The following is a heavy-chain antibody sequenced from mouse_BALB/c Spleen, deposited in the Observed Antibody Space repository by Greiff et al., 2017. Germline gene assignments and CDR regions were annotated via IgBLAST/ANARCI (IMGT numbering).Heavy chain of an antibody. CDR3: ARQLYYYGSSYGKIFAD. V-gene: IGHV5-6*01. J-gene: IGHJ3*01. CDR2: ISSGGSYT. CDR1: GFTFSSYG. D-gene: IGHD1-1*01. Sequence: EVQRVESGGDLVKPGGSLKLSCAASGFTFSSYGMSWVRQTPDKRLEWVATISSGGSYTYYPDSVKGRFTISRDNAKNTLYLQMSSLKSEDTAMYYCARQLYYYGSSYGKIFADWGQGTLVTVSA.